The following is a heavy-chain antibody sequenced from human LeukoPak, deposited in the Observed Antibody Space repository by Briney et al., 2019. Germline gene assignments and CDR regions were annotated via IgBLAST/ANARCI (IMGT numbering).Heavy chain of an antibody. CDR1: GYTFTTYA. V-gene: IGHV1-3*04. Sequence: ASVKVSCKASGYTFTTYAVHWVRQAPGQRPEWMGWINTANGNTEYSEKFQGRVSFTRDRSASTVYMELSSLTSEDTAVYYCATGSYTGWYAYWGQGSLVTVSS. J-gene: IGHJ4*02. D-gene: IGHD6-19*01. CDR3: ATGSYTGWYAY. CDR2: INTANGNT.